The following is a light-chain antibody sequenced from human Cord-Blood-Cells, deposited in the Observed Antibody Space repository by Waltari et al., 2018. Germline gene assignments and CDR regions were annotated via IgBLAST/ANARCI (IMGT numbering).Light chain of an antibody. CDR3: EQYYSTPYS. CDR2: WAS. J-gene: IGKJ2*03. Sequence: IVMTQSLDSLAVSLGERATMNCKSSQSVFYSSNNKNYLAWYHQKPGQPPKLLIYWASTRESGVPDRCSGSGSEKDFTLTIRSLQAEDVAVYYCEQYYSTPYSFGQGTKLEIK. CDR1: QSVFYSSNNKNY. V-gene: IGKV4-1*01.